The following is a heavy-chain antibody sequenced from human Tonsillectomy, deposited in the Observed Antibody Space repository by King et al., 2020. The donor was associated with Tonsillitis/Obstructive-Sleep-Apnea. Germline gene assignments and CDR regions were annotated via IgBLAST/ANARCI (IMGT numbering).Heavy chain of an antibody. D-gene: IGHD3-22*01. CDR1: GFTFSSFW. J-gene: IGHJ3*02. CDR2: IKEDGSEK. V-gene: IGHV3-7*03. Sequence: VQLVESGGGLVQPGGSLSLSCAASGFTFSSFWMSWVRQAPGKGLEWVANIKEDGSEKYYVDSVKGRFTISRDNAKNSLYLQMNSLRAEDTAVYYCARVLDYDDSSGYRAFDIWGQGTMVTVSS. CDR3: ARVLDYDDSSGYRAFDI.